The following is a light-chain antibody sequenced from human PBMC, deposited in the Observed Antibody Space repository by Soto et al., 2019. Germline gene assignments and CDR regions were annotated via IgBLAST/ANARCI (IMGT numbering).Light chain of an antibody. CDR1: QSVSSS. CDR2: DAS. Sequence: EIVLTQSPATLSLSPGERATLSCRASQSVSSSLAWCQQKPGQAPRLLIYDASNRATGVPARFSGSGSGTDFTLTSSSLAPEDFAVYYCQQRSNWPITVGQGTRLEIK. V-gene: IGKV3-11*01. J-gene: IGKJ5*01. CDR3: QQRSNWPIT.